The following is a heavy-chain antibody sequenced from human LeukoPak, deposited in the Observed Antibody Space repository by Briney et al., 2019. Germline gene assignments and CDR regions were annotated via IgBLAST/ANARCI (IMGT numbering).Heavy chain of an antibody. CDR3: ARGSVVVPVAIDY. J-gene: IGHJ4*02. CDR1: GYSFSSYG. V-gene: IGHV1-18*01. D-gene: IGHD2-2*01. Sequence: ASVKVSCKASGYSFSSYGFNWVRQAPGQGLEWMGWISANNGYTNYAQKVQGRVTMTTDTSTSTAYMELRSLRSANTAVYYCARGSVVVPVAIDYWGQGTLVTVSS. CDR2: ISANNGYT.